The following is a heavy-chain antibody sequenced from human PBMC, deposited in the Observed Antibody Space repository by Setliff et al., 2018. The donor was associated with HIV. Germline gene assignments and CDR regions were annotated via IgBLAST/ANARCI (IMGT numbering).Heavy chain of an antibody. D-gene: IGHD2-2*02. Sequence: SETLSLTCTVSGGSISSSSYFWGWIRQPPGKGLQWIGSIFYSGDTYYNPSLKSRVTISRDNVNNAVYLQMNSLRAEDTAIYYCANIRLGSWGQGTLVTVSS. J-gene: IGHJ5*02. CDR1: GGSISSSSYF. CDR3: ANIRLGS. CDR2: IFYSGDT. V-gene: IGHV4-39*01.